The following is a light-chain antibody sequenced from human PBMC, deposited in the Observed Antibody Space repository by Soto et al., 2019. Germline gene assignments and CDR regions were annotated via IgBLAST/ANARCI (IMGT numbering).Light chain of an antibody. CDR1: QSVGSSH. Sequence: EIVLTQSPGTLSLSPGERATLSCRASQSVGSSHLAWYQQKPGQAPRLLIYGASSRATGIPDRFSGSGSGTAFTLTISRLEPEDFAVYYCQQYGSAPWTFGQGTKMEIK. CDR3: QQYGSAPWT. CDR2: GAS. V-gene: IGKV3-20*01. J-gene: IGKJ1*01.